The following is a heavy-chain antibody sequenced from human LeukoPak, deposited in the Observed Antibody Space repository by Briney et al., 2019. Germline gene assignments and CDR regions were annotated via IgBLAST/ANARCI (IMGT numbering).Heavy chain of an antibody. J-gene: IGHJ3*02. V-gene: IGHV1-24*01. D-gene: IGHD6-19*01. CDR3: AIAVAGPIAYGSQGAFDI. CDR1: GYTLTELS. CDR2: FDPEDGET. Sequence: ASVTVSCKVSGYTLTELSMHRVRQAPGKGLEWMGGFDPEDGETIYAQKFQGRVTMTEDTSTDTAYMELGSLRSEDTAVYYCAIAVAGPIAYGSQGAFDIWGQGTMVTVSS.